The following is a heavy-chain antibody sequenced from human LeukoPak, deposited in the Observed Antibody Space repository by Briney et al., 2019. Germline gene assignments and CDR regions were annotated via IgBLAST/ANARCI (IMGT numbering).Heavy chain of an antibody. J-gene: IGHJ3*02. CDR2: IYISGST. CDR1: VGSLSSGSYY. Sequence: PSQTLSLTCTVSVGSLSSGSYYWSWIRQPAGKGLECLGRIYISGSTNYNPSLKSRVTISVDTSKNQFSLKLSSVTAADTAVYYCARAGHYYVSGSYYNVEAFDIWGQGTMVTVSS. V-gene: IGHV4-61*02. D-gene: IGHD3-10*01. CDR3: ARAGHYYVSGSYYNVEAFDI.